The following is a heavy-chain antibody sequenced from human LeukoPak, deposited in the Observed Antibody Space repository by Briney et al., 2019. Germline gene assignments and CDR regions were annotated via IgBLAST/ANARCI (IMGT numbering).Heavy chain of an antibody. CDR1: GGSISSYS. CDR2: IYDSGST. Sequence: SETLSLTCTVSGGSISSYSWSWIRQPPGKGLEWIGNIYDSGSTNYNPSLKSRVTISVDTSKNQCSLKLSSVTAADTAVYYCARQSISGSSLSYFHYWGQGTLVNVSS. J-gene: IGHJ4*02. V-gene: IGHV4-59*01. CDR3: ARQSISGSSLSYFHY. D-gene: IGHD3-22*01.